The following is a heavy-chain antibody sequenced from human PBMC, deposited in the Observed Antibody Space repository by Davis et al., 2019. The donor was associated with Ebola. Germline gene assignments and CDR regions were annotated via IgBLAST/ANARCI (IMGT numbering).Heavy chain of an antibody. J-gene: IGHJ4*02. CDR3: ARGGGSGSYYYFDY. Sequence: PGGSLRLSCAASGFTFSSYGMHWVRQAPGKGLEWVAFIRYDGSNKYYADSVKGRFTISRDNSKNTLYLQMNSLRAEDTAVYYCARGGGSGSYYYFDYWGQGTLVTVSS. D-gene: IGHD3-10*01. CDR1: GFTFSSYG. V-gene: IGHV3-30*02. CDR2: IRYDGSNK.